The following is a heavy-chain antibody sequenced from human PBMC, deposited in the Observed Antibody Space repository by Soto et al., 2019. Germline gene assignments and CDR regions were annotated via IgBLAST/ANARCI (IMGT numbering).Heavy chain of an antibody. CDR3: AKLLHNSYYNVMDV. D-gene: IGHD4-4*01. Sequence: LRLSCAASGFTFSNSGMRWVRQAPGQGLEWVSSIGPSGNTYYSDAVKGRFTISRDISKNTLFLQMDSLRAEDTATYYCAKLLHNSYYNVMDVWGQGTTVTVSS. CDR2: IGPSGNT. V-gene: IGHV3-23*01. J-gene: IGHJ6*02. CDR1: GFTFSNSG.